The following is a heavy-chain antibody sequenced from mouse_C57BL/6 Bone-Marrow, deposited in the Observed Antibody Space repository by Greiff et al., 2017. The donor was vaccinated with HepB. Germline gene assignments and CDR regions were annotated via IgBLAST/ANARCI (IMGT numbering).Heavy chain of an antibody. CDR2: ISDGGSYT. CDR3: ARDRYDWYFDV. V-gene: IGHV5-4*01. CDR1: GFTFSSYA. D-gene: IGHD1-1*01. Sequence: DVKLVESGGGLVKPGGSLKLSCAASGFTFSSYAMSWVRQTPEKRLEWVATISDGGSYTYYPDNVKGRFTISRDNAKNNLYLQMSHLKSEDTAMYYCARDRYDWYFDVWGTGTTVTVSS. J-gene: IGHJ1*03.